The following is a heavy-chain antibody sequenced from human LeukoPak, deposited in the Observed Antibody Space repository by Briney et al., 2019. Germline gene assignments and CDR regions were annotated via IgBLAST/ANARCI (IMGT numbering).Heavy chain of an antibody. CDR3: ARRSSSWGYNWFDP. Sequence: ASVKVSCKASGGTFSSYAISWVRQAPGQGLEWMGWINPNSGGTNYAQKFQGRVTMTRDTSISTAYMELSRLRSDDTAVYYCARRSSSWGYNWFDPWGQGTLVTVSS. CDR2: INPNSGGT. CDR1: GGTFSSYA. D-gene: IGHD6-13*01. J-gene: IGHJ5*02. V-gene: IGHV1-2*02.